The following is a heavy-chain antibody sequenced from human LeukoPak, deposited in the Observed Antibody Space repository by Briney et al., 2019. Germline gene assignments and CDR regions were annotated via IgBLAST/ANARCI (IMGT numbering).Heavy chain of an antibody. Sequence: SSETLSLTCTVSGGSVSSGSFYWNWIRQPPGKGLEWIGFVSYSGSTKYNPSLKSRVTISVDTSKNQFSLNLNSVTAADTAVYYCARGGAARLHFQNWGQGTLVTVSS. J-gene: IGHJ1*01. CDR2: VSYSGST. D-gene: IGHD6-6*01. CDR3: ARGGAARLHFQN. V-gene: IGHV4-61*01. CDR1: GGSVSSGSFY.